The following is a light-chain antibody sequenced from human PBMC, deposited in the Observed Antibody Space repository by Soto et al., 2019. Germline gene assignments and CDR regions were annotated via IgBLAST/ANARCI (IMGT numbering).Light chain of an antibody. CDR2: GAS. V-gene: IGKV3D-15*01. Sequence: EIVMTQSPATLSVSPGERATLSCRASQSVRSNLAWYQQKPGQAPRLLIYGASTRATGIPARFSGSGSGTEFTLTISSLQSEDFALYYCQQYNNWPLNFGGGTKVDI. J-gene: IGKJ4*01. CDR1: QSVRSN. CDR3: QQYNNWPLN.